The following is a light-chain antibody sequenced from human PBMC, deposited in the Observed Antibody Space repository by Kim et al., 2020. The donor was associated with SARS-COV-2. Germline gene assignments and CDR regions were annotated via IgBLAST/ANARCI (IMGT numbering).Light chain of an antibody. Sequence: APGKTARITCGGNNIGSKSVHWYQQKPGQAPVLVIYYDSDRPSGIPERFSSSNSGNTATLTISRVEAGDEADYYCQVWDSSSDHVVFGGGTQLTVL. CDR2: YDS. J-gene: IGLJ2*01. V-gene: IGLV3-21*04. CDR1: NIGSKS. CDR3: QVWDSSSDHVV.